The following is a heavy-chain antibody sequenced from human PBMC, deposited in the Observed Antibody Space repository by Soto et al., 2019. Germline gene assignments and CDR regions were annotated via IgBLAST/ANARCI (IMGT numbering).Heavy chain of an antibody. CDR1: GFIFSNFG. D-gene: IGHD6-6*01. Sequence: GGSLRLSCVASGFIFSNFGMHWVRQAPGKGLEWVAVISSDEKIKQYADSVRGRFAISRDNSKNTLYLQMTSLRAEDTAIYYCARGLRSVLDYWGQGTMVRVSA. CDR2: ISSDEKIK. CDR3: ARGLRSVLDY. V-gene: IGHV3-33*01. J-gene: IGHJ4*02.